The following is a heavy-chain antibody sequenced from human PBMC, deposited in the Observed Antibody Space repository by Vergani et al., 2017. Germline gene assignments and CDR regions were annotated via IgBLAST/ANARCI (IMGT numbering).Heavy chain of an antibody. CDR3: AREDPYSSHDY. CDR2: IIPILGIA. V-gene: IGHV1-69*04. CDR1: GGTFSSYA. Sequence: QVQLVQSGAEVKKPGSSVKVSCKASGGTFSSYAISWVRQAPGQGLEWMGRIIPILGIANYAQKFQGRVTMTTDTSKNQFSLKLSSVTAADTAVYYCAREDPYSSHDYWGQGTLVTVSS. J-gene: IGHJ4*02. D-gene: IGHD3-22*01.